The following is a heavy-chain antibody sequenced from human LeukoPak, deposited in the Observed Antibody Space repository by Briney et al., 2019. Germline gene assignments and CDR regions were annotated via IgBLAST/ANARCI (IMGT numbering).Heavy chain of an antibody. CDR2: ISSSSSTI. CDR1: GFTFSSYS. D-gene: IGHD2-2*01. Sequence: PGGSPRLSCAAPGFTFSSYSMNWVRQAPGKGLEWVSYISSSSSTIYYADSVKGRFTISRDNAKNSLYLQMNSLRAEDTAVYYCAGAHCSSTSCYGVDYWGQGTLVTVSS. CDR3: AGAHCSSTSCYGVDY. J-gene: IGHJ4*02. V-gene: IGHV3-48*01.